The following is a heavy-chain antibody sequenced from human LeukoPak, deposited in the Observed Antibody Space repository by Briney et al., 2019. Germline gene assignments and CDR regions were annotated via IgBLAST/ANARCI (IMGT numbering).Heavy chain of an antibody. Sequence: ASVKVSCKASGYTFTGYYIHWVRQASGQGLEWMGWIRPKSGGTKYAQKFQGRVTMTRDTSISTAYMELSSLTSDDTAVYYCARDPLRGSSVWYEWGQGTLVTVSS. CDR3: ARDPLRGSSVWYE. CDR1: GYTFTGYY. V-gene: IGHV1-2*02. CDR2: IRPKSGGT. J-gene: IGHJ4*02. D-gene: IGHD2-2*01.